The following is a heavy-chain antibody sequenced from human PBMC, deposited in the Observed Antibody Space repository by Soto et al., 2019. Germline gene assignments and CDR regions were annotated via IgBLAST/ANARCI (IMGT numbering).Heavy chain of an antibody. J-gene: IGHJ5*02. CDR2: VYYNENT. CDR3: ARRERYYGSLGWFDP. D-gene: IGHD3-10*01. Sequence: SETLSLTCSVSAGSISSFTYYWGWIRQPPVKGLEGIGTVYYNENTYYNPSLKSRVTITVETAKNKFSLNLRSVTAADTAMYFCARRERYYGSLGWFDPWGPGTLVTVSS. V-gene: IGHV4-39*01. CDR1: AGSISSFTYY.